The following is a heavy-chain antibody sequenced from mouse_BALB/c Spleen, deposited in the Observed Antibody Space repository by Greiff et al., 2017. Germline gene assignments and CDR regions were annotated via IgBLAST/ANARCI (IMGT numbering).Heavy chain of an antibody. J-gene: IGHJ1*01. CDR2: IFPGSGNT. CDR3: ARGGTWYFDV. CDR1: GYSFTSYY. V-gene: IGHV1-66*01. Sequence: QVQLKQSGPELVKPGASVKISCKASGYSFTSYYIHWVKQRPGQGLEWIGWIFPGSGNTKYNEKFKGKATLTADTSSSTAYMQLSSLTSEDSAVYFCARGGTWYFDVWGAGTTVTVSS. D-gene: IGHD3-3*01.